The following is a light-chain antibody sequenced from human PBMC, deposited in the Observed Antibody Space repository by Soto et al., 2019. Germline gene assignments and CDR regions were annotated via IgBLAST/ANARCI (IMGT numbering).Light chain of an antibody. J-gene: IGKJ1*01. V-gene: IGKV3-20*01. Sequence: EIVLTQSPATLSLSPGERATLSCRASQSVSSYLAWYQQKPGQAPRLLIYGASSRATGIPDRFSGSGSGTDFTLTITRLEPEDFAVYYCQQYGGSSGTFGQGTKVEIK. CDR2: GAS. CDR1: QSVSSY. CDR3: QQYGGSSGT.